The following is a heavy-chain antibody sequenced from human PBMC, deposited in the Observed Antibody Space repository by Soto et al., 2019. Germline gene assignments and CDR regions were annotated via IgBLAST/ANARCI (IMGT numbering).Heavy chain of an antibody. CDR3: AREEQLGLYYYYVMDV. CDR2: IHSSGST. D-gene: IGHD6-6*01. Sequence: QVQLQESGPGLVKPSATLSLTCAVSGGSISAHYWTWIRQPAGKGLEWIGRIHSSGSTKYNPSLKSRVTMSVDTAKNQFSVTLTSVTAADTAVYYCAREEQLGLYYYYVMDVWGQGTAVTVSS. CDR1: GGSISAHY. J-gene: IGHJ6*02. V-gene: IGHV4-4*07.